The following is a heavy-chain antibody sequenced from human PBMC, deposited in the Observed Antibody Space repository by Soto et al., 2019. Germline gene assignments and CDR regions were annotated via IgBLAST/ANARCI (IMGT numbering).Heavy chain of an antibody. D-gene: IGHD4-17*01. CDR3: GGQDYGAKGYYFET. CDR2: IYYIGNT. CDR1: NGSLSSRSSY. Sequence: QLQLQESGSGLVKPSETLSLTCIVSNGSLSSRSSYWGWIRQTPGKGLEWIGSIYYIGNTYYNPSLKSRVTISIDTSKTQFSLKMNSVTAADTAVYFCGGQDYGAKGYYFETWGQGALVTVSS. J-gene: IGHJ4*02. V-gene: IGHV4-39*01.